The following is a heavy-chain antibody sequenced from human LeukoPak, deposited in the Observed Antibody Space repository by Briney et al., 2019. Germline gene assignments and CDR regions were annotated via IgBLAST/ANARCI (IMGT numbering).Heavy chain of an antibody. V-gene: IGHV1-69*13. J-gene: IGHJ6*02. CDR3: ARGEWYSDRSYYFGMDV. Sequence: SLKVSCKASGDIFSTNAINWVRQAPGQGLEWMGRIIPFFDTTDYAQNFQGRVKIIADESTSTAYMELSSLRSEDTAIYYCARGEWYSDRSYYFGMDVWGQGTTVTVSS. CDR1: GDIFSTNA. CDR2: IIPFFDTT. D-gene: IGHD3-3*01.